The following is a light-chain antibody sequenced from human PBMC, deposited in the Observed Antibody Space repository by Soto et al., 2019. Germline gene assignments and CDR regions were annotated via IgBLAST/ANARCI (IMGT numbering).Light chain of an antibody. J-gene: IGLJ1*01. Sequence: QSVLTQPRSVSGSPGQSVTISCTGTSSDVGGYNYVSWYQQHPGKAPKLMIYDVSKRPSGVPDRFSGSKSGNTASLTISGLQAEDEADYYCCSYAGSYNYVFVTGTKLTVL. CDR1: SSDVGGYNY. V-gene: IGLV2-11*01. CDR2: DVS. CDR3: CSYAGSYNYV.